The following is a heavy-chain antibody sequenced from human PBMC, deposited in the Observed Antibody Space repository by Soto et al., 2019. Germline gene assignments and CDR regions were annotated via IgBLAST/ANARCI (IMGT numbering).Heavy chain of an antibody. D-gene: IGHD5-12*01. J-gene: IGHJ4*02. V-gene: IGHV3-23*01. Sequence: EVQLLESGGGLVQPGGSLRLSCAASGFSFSSYAMVWVRQAPGKGLEWVSVISARGGSSYFADSVKGRFTISRDNSKNVLSLEMNRLRAEDTAIYFCAKGSIEYSASVDNWGQGTLVLVSS. CDR3: AKGSIEYSASVDN. CDR1: GFSFSSYA. CDR2: ISARGGSS.